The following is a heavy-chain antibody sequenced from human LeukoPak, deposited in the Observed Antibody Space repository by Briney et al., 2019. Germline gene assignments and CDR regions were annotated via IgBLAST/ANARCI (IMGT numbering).Heavy chain of an antibody. D-gene: IGHD5-12*01. V-gene: IGHV1-8*03. CDR2: MNPNSGNT. CDR1: GYTFTSYD. J-gene: IGHJ6*03. CDR3: ARGEVVATILGYYYYYMDV. Sequence: ASVEVSCKASGYTFTSYDINWVRQATGQGLEWMGWMNPNSGNTGYAQKFQGRVTITRNASISTAYMELSSLRSEDTAVYYCARGEVVATILGYYYYYMDVWGKGTTVTASS.